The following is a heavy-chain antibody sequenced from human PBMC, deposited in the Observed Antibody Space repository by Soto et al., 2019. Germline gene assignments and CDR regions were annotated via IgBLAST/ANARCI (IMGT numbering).Heavy chain of an antibody. V-gene: IGHV3-48*01. CDR2: ISSSSSTI. J-gene: IGHJ3*02. D-gene: IGHD2-15*01. CDR3: AREQSVVAATNAFDI. Sequence: EVQLMESGGGLVQPGGSLRLSCAASGFTFSSYSMNWVRQAPGKGLEWVSYISSSSSTIYYADSVKGRFTISRDNAKNSLYLQMNSLRAEDTAVYYCAREQSVVAATNAFDIWGQGTMVTVSS. CDR1: GFTFSSYS.